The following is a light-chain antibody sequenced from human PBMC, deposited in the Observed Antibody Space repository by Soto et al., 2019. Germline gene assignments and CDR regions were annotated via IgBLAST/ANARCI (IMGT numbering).Light chain of an antibody. CDR3: QQTYVAPVT. CDR2: ATS. CDR1: QNIKSC. J-gene: IGKJ4*01. Sequence: DIQMTQSPSSLSASVGERVTITCRASQNIKSCLNWYQQKPGKAPKLLIYATSSVQSGVPARFSGGRSGTDFSRSISSLQPEDFATYYCQQTYVAPVTFGGGTKVEI. V-gene: IGKV1-39*01.